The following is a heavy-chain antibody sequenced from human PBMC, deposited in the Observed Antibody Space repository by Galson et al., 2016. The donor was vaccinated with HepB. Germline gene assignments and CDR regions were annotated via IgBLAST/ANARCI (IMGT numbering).Heavy chain of an antibody. CDR3: AKNRYDYGPLED. V-gene: IGHV3-23*01. J-gene: IGHJ4*02. D-gene: IGHD4/OR15-4a*01. CDR2: ISGSAVYT. Sequence: SLRLSCAASGFTFHNYGMSWVRQAPGKGLGWVSSISGSAVYTNYADSVKGRFTISRDNSETTLHLQMDSLRAEDTAVYYCAKNRYDYGPLEDWGQGTLVTVSS. CDR1: GFTFHNYG.